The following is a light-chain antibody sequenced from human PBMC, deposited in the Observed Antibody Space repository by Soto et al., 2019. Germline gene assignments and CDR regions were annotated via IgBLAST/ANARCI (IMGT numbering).Light chain of an antibody. CDR2: GAS. CDR1: QGISSF. CDR3: QQLNSFPIP. V-gene: IGKV1-9*01. Sequence: IQLTQSPSSLSASVGDRVTITCRASQGISSFLAWYQQKPGKAPKLLIYGASTLQSGVPSRFSGSGSGTDFTRTSGSLQPEDFAAYYCQQLNSFPIPFGPGTNVDIK. J-gene: IGKJ3*01.